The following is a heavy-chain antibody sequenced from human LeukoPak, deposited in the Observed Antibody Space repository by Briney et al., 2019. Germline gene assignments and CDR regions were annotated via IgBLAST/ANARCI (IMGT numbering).Heavy chain of an antibody. V-gene: IGHV1-18*01. Sequence: ASVKVSCKASGGTFSSYAISWVRQAPGQGLEWMGWISAYNGNTNYAQKLQGRVTMTTDTSTSTAYMELRSLRSDDTAVYYCARDIPLGVAGRGPPDYWGQGTLVTVSS. CDR1: GGTFSSYA. J-gene: IGHJ4*02. D-gene: IGHD6-19*01. CDR3: ARDIPLGVAGRGPPDY. CDR2: ISAYNGNT.